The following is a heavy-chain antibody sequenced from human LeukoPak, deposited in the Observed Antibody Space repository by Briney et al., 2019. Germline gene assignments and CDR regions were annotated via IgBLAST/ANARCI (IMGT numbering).Heavy chain of an antibody. CDR3: ARDRDTVTTTPAFDI. CDR2: IYTSGST. CDR1: GGSISSGSDY. V-gene: IGHV4-61*02. Sequence: SQTLSLTCTVSGGSISSGSDYWSWIRQPAGKGLEWIGRIYTSGSTNYNPSLKSRVTISVDTSKNQFSLKLSSVTAADTAVYYCARDRDTVTTTPAFDIWGQGTMVTVSS. D-gene: IGHD4-11*01. J-gene: IGHJ3*02.